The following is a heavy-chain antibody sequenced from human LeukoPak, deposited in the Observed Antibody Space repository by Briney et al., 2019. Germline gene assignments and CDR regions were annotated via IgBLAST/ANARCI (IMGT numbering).Heavy chain of an antibody. CDR3: ARDGDLNYYDRSDLYLDC. CDR1: GFTFSSYS. J-gene: IGHJ4*02. D-gene: IGHD3-22*01. CDR2: ISSSSSYI. Sequence: PGGSLRLSCAASGFTFSSYSMNWVRQAPGRGLEWVSSISSSSSYIYYADSVKGRFTISRDNAKNSLYLQMNSLRAEDTAVYYCARDGDLNYYDRSDLYLDCWGQGTLVTVSS. V-gene: IGHV3-21*01.